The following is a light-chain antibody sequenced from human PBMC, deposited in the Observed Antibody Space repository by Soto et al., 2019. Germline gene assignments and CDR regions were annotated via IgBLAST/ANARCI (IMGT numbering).Light chain of an antibody. CDR2: DAS. CDR3: QQRRIWPRT. CDR1: QSVRNY. J-gene: IGKJ2*01. V-gene: IGKV3-11*01. Sequence: EIVLTQSPAILSLSPGERATLSCRASQSVRNYLAWYQQKPGQAPRLLIYDASNRATGIPARFSGSGSGTDFTLTISSLEPEDFAVYYCQQRRIWPRTFGQGTKLEIK.